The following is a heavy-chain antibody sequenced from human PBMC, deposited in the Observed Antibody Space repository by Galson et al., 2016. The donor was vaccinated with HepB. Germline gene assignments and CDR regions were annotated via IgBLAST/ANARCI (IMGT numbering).Heavy chain of an antibody. J-gene: IGHJ6*03. CDR1: GFTFSANW. Sequence: SLRLSCAASGFTFSANWMSWVRQAPGKGLEWVANINEDGSEKYYVDSVKGRFTMSRDNARNSVNLQMNSLRAEDTAVYYCTFTYYYILTGYSYYMDVWGKGTTVTVSS. CDR2: INEDGSEK. V-gene: IGHV3-7*03. D-gene: IGHD3-9*01. CDR3: TFTYYYILTGYSYYMDV.